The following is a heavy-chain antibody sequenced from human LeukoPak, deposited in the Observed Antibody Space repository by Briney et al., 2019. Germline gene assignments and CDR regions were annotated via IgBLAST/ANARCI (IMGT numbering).Heavy chain of an antibody. D-gene: IGHD2-2*01. Sequence: SQTLSLTCAVSGGSISSGGYSWSWIRQPPGKGLEWIGYIYHSGSTHYNPSLKSRVTISVDRSKNQFSLKLSSVTAADTAVYYCARAVVPAAIFDYWGQGTLVTVSS. CDR3: ARAVVPAAIFDY. V-gene: IGHV4-30-2*01. CDR1: GGSISSGGYS. CDR2: IYHSGST. J-gene: IGHJ4*02.